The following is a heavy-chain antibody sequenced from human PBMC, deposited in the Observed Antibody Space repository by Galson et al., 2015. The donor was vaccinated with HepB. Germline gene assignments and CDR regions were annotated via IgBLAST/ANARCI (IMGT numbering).Heavy chain of an antibody. CDR1: GITFSSYS. CDR2: ISSSSSYI. D-gene: IGHD1-26*01. J-gene: IGHJ3*02. V-gene: IGHV3-21*01. Sequence: SLRLSCAASGITFSSYSMNWVRQAPGKGLEWVSSISSSSSYIYYADSVKGRFTISRDNAKNSLYLQMNSLRAEDTAVYYCARVMWSYHSDAFDIWGQGTMVTVSS. CDR3: ARVMWSYHSDAFDI.